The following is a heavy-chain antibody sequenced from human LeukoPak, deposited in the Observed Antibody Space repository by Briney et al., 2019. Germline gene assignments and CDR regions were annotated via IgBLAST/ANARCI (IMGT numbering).Heavy chain of an antibody. Sequence: SETLSLTCTVSSGSIFSSNWWSWVRQPPGKGLEWIGQIFHSGSTSYSPSLKSRVTISVDTSKNRFSLKLTSMTAADTAVYYCARGALLWFGAKMEYYFDYWGQGTLLSVSS. J-gene: IGHJ4*02. CDR3: ARGALLWFGAKMEYYFDY. V-gene: IGHV4-4*02. D-gene: IGHD3-10*01. CDR1: SGSIFSSNW. CDR2: IFHSGST.